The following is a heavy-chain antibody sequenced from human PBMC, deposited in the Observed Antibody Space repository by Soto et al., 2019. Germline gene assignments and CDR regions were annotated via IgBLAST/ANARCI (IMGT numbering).Heavy chain of an antibody. Sequence: SETLCVSCTVSGGSVSSVSCYWSWIRQPPGKGLEWIGYIYYSGSTNYNPSLKSRVTISVDASKNQFSLKLSSVTAADTAVYYCARAPRRGPVWYFDYWGQGTLVTVSS. V-gene: IGHV4-61*01. D-gene: IGHD3-10*01. CDR1: GGSVSSVSCY. CDR3: ARAPRRGPVWYFDY. CDR2: IYYSGST. J-gene: IGHJ4*02.